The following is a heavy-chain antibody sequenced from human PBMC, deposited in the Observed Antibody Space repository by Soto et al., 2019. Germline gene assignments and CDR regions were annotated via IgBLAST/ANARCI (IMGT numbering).Heavy chain of an antibody. D-gene: IGHD2-2*01. CDR3: ARDLRDQLLGDYPDY. CDR2: IIPILGIA. V-gene: IGHV1-69*04. J-gene: IGHJ4*02. Sequence: ASVKVSCKASGGTFSSYTISWVRQAPGQGLEWMGRIIPILGIANYAQKFQGRVTITADKSTSTAYMELSSLRSEDTAVYYCARDLRDQLLGDYPDYWGQGTLVTVSS. CDR1: GGTFSSYT.